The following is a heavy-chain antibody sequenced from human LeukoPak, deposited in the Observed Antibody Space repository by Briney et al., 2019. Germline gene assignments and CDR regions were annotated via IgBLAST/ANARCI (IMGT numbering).Heavy chain of an antibody. V-gene: IGHV4-4*07. Sequence: SETLSLTCTVSGGSISSYYWSWIRQPAGKGLEWIGRIYTSGSTNYNPSLKSRVTMSVDTSKNQFSLKLSSVTAADTAVYYCARVARGGWHDAFDIWGQGTMVTVSS. CDR3: ARVARGGWHDAFDI. J-gene: IGHJ3*02. CDR2: IYTSGST. CDR1: GGSISSYY. D-gene: IGHD5-24*01.